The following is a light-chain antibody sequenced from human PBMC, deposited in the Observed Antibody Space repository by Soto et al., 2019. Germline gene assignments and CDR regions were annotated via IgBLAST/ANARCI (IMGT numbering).Light chain of an antibody. J-gene: IGKJ2*01. CDR2: DAS. CDR3: QQRSNSPRT. Sequence: EIVLTQSPATLSLSPGDRATLSCRASQSVSRYLAWYQQKPGQAPRLLIYDASNRATGIPARFGGSGSGTDFTLTISSLEPEEFSDYYCQQRSNSPRTFGQGTKLEIK. CDR1: QSVSRY. V-gene: IGKV3-11*01.